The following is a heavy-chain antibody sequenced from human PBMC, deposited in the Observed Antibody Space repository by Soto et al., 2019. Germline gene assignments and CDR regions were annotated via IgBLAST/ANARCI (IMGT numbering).Heavy chain of an antibody. D-gene: IGHD2-2*01. V-gene: IGHV1-2*02. J-gene: IGHJ5*02. Sequence: QVQLVQSGAEAKKPGASVKVSCKASGYTFTGYYMHWVRQAPGQGLEWMGWINPNSGGTNYAQKFQGRVTMTRDTSISTAYMELSRLRSDDTAVYYCARDRYIVVVPAAHNWFDPWGQGTLVTVSS. CDR3: ARDRYIVVVPAAHNWFDP. CDR2: INPNSGGT. CDR1: GYTFTGYY.